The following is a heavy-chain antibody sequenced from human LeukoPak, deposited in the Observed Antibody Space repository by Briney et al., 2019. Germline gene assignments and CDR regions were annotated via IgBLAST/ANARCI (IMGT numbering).Heavy chain of an antibody. D-gene: IGHD3-22*01. J-gene: IGHJ4*02. CDR1: GFTFSSYG. Sequence: PGGSLRLSCAASGFTFSSYGMHWVRQAPGKGPEWVAVISYDGSNKYYADSVKGRFTISRDNSKNTLYLQMNSLRAEDTAVYYCAKDQYYYDSSGYATYYFDYWGQGTLVTVSS. CDR2: ISYDGSNK. V-gene: IGHV3-30*18. CDR3: AKDQYYYDSSGYATYYFDY.